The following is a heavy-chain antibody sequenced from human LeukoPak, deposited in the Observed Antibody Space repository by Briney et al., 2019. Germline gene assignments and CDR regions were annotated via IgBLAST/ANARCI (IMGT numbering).Heavy chain of an antibody. CDR3: ARSRLAGYGDYPRPNWFDP. V-gene: IGHV4-59*01. CDR2: IYYSGST. CDR1: GGSISSYY. Sequence: PSETLSLTCTVSGGSISSYYWSWIRQPPGKGLEWIGYIYYSGSTNYNPSLKSRVTISVDTSKNQFSLKLSSVTAADTAVYYCARSRLAGYGDYPRPNWFDPWGQGTLVTVSS. D-gene: IGHD4-17*01. J-gene: IGHJ5*02.